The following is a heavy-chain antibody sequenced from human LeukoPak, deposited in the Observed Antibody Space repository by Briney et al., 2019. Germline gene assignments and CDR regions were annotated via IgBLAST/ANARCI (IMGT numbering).Heavy chain of an antibody. Sequence: SETLSLTCAVSGYSISSGYYWGWIRQPPGKGLEWIGSIYHSGSTYYNPSLKSRVTISVDTSKNQFSLKLSSVTAADTAVYYCASLPGTALITDIVVVPAAISDYWGQGTLVTVSS. D-gene: IGHD2-2*02. J-gene: IGHJ4*02. CDR3: ASLPGTALITDIVVVPAAISDY. CDR1: GYSISSGYY. V-gene: IGHV4-38-2*01. CDR2: IYHSGST.